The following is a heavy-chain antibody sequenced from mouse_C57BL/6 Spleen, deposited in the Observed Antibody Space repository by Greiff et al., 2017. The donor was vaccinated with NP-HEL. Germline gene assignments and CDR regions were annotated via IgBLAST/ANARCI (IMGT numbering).Heavy chain of an antibody. J-gene: IGHJ4*01. D-gene: IGHD1-1*01. Sequence: VQLQQSGPELVKPGASVKISCKASGYAFSSSWMNWVKQRPGKGLEWIGRIYPGGGDTNYNGKFKGKATLTADTSSSTAYMQLSSLPSEDSAVYFCARRGSYGSSPYYAMDYWGQGTSVTVAS. V-gene: IGHV1-82*01. CDR1: GYAFSSSW. CDR2: IYPGGGDT. CDR3: ARRGSYGSSPYYAMDY.